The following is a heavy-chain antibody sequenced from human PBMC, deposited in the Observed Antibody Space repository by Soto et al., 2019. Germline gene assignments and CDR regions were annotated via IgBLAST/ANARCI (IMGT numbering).Heavy chain of an antibody. D-gene: IGHD6-19*01. CDR3: ARFSGSYYYAMDV. Sequence: SETLSLTCAVYGGSFGGYCWSWIRQPPGKGLEWIGEINHSGVTNYKPSLKRRVTISVDTSKNQFSLQLKSVTAADTALYYCARFSGSYYYAMDVWGQGSTVTVSS. CDR2: INHSGVT. CDR1: GGSFGGYC. J-gene: IGHJ6*02. V-gene: IGHV4-34*01.